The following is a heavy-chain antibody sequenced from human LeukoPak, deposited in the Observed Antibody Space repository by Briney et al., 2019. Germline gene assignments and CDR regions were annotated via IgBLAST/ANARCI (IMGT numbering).Heavy chain of an antibody. J-gene: IGHJ4*02. CDR2: ISGSGGST. Sequence: SGGSLRLSCAASGFTFSSYAMSWVRQAPGKGLEWVSAISGSGGSTYYADSVKGRFTISRDNSKNMLYLQMNSLRAEDTAVYYCAKSSVVAGTGEFDYWGQGTLVTVSS. CDR3: AKSSVVAGTGEFDY. D-gene: IGHD6-19*01. CDR1: GFTFSSYA. V-gene: IGHV3-23*01.